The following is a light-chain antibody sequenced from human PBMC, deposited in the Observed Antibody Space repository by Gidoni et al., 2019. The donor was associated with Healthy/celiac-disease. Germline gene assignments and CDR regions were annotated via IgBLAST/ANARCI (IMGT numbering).Light chain of an antibody. J-gene: IGLJ3*02. V-gene: IGLV3-25*03. CDR1: ALPKQY. Sequence: SYELTEPPSVSVSPGQTARTTCAGDALPKQYAYWYQQKPGPAPVLGIYKDSERPSGIPARFSGSSSGTTVTLTISGVQAEDEADYYCQSADRSGTCWVFGGVTKLTVL. CDR3: QSADRSGTCWV. CDR2: KDS.